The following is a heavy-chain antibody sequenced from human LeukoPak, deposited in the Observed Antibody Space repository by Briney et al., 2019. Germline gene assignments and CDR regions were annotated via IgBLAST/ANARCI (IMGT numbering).Heavy chain of an antibody. Sequence: SETLSLTCAVYGGSFSGYYWSWIRQPPGNGLEWIGEINHSGSTNYNPSLKSRVTISVDTSKNQFSLSLDSVTAADTAVYYCARGLASGYPPIPFDYWGQGTLVTVSS. CDR1: GGSFSGYY. CDR2: INHSGST. J-gene: IGHJ4*02. V-gene: IGHV4-34*01. CDR3: ARGLASGYPPIPFDY. D-gene: IGHD3-3*01.